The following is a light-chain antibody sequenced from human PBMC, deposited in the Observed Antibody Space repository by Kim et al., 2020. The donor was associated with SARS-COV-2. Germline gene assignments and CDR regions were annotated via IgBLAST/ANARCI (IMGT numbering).Light chain of an antibody. CDR3: QQYDNLPT. J-gene: IGKJ4*01. CDR2: DAS. Sequence: DIQMTQSPSSLSASVGDRVTITCQASQDISNYLNWYQQKPGKAPKLLIYDASNLETGVPSRFSGSGSGTDFTFTISSLQPEDIATYYCQQYDNLPTFGGRTKVDIK. V-gene: IGKV1-33*01. CDR1: QDISNY.